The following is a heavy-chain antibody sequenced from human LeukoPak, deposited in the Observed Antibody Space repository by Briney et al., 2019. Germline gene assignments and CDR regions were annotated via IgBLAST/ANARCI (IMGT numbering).Heavy chain of an antibody. V-gene: IGHV3-21*01. CDR1: GLTFSRYT. CDR2: ISSSSSYI. D-gene: IGHD6-6*01. J-gene: IGHJ4*02. Sequence: GGSLRLSCAASGLTFSRYTMTWVRQAPGKGLEWVSSISSSSSYIYYAHSVKGRFTISRDNAKNSLFLEMNSLRAEDTAMYHCARDASSSAFDHWGQGTLVTVSS. CDR3: ARDASSSAFDH.